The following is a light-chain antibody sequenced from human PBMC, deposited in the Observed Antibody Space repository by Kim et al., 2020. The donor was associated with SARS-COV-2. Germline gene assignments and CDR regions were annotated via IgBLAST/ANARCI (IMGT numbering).Light chain of an antibody. Sequence: VSPGKRATLSCRASQGVSSNLAWYQQKPGQAPGLLIYGASTRATGIPARFSGSGSGTKFTLTISSLQSEDFAVYYCQQYNNWPPTFGQGTKVEIK. CDR3: QQYNNWPPT. J-gene: IGKJ1*01. CDR1: QGVSSN. V-gene: IGKV3-15*01. CDR2: GAS.